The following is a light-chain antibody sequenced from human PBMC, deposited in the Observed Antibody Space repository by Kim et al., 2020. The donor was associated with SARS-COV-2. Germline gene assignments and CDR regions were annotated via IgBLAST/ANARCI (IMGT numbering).Light chain of an antibody. CDR1: QGISSY. J-gene: IGKJ3*01. CDR3: QKYNSPPLT. CDR2: GAS. Sequence: IRMTQSPSSLSASTGDRVTIACRASQGISSYLAWYQQKPGKVPALLVYGASVLQTGVPARFSGSRSGTDFTLTISSLQPEDFATYYCQKYNSPPLTFGPGTKVDIK. V-gene: IGKV1-27*01.